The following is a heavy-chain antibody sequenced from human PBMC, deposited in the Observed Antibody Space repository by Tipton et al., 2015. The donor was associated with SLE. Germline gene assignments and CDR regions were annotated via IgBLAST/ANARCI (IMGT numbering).Heavy chain of an antibody. CDR1: GFTFISYA. CDR3: ARVEYSGDY. D-gene: IGHD5-18*01. CDR2: ISGSGGRT. V-gene: IGHV3-23*04. J-gene: IGHJ4*02. Sequence: QLVQSGGGVVQPGRSLRLSCAASGFTFISYAMSWVRQAPGKGLEWVSAISGSGGRTYYADSVKGRFTISRDNAKNSLYLQMSSLRAEDTAVYYCARVEYSGDYWGQGTLVTVSS.